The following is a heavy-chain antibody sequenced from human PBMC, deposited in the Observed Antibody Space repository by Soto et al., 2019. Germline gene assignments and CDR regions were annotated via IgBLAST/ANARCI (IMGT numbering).Heavy chain of an antibody. CDR1: GYTFISYG. J-gene: IGHJ4*02. CDR3: ARDQQQQLLYFDY. V-gene: IGHV1-18*01. D-gene: IGHD6-13*01. CDR2: ISAYSGNT. Sequence: ASVKVSCKASGYTFISYGITWVRQAPGQGLEWMGWISAYSGNTNYAQKLQGRVTMTTDTSTSTAYMELRSLRSDDTAVYYCARDQQQQLLYFDYWGQGTLVTVSS.